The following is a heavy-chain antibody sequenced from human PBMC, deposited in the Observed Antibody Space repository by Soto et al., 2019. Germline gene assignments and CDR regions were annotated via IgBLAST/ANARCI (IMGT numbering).Heavy chain of an antibody. CDR3: ASPGTSGSYCFQH. CDR2: IYYSGST. V-gene: IGHV4-31*03. CDR1: GGSISSGGYY. J-gene: IGHJ1*01. Sequence: SETLSLTCTVSGGSISSGGYYWSWIRQHPGKGLEWIGYIYYSGSTYYNPSLKSRVTISVDTSKNQFSLKLSSVTAADTAVYYCASPGTSGSYCFQHWGQGTLVTVSS. D-gene: IGHD1-26*01.